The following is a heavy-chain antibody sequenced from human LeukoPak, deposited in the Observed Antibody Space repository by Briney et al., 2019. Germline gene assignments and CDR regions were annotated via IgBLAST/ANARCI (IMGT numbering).Heavy chain of an antibody. J-gene: IGHJ4*02. CDR2: INLNNGGT. CDR3: ARWPARKVVGPLDY. D-gene: IGHD1-26*01. V-gene: IGHV1-2*02. CDR1: GFTFTGYY. Sequence: GASVKVSCKASGFTFTGYYMNWVRQAPGQGLEWMGWINLNNGGTNYAQKFQGRVTMTRDTSISTAYMELSRLRSDDTAVYYCARWPARKVVGPLDYWGQGTLVTVSS.